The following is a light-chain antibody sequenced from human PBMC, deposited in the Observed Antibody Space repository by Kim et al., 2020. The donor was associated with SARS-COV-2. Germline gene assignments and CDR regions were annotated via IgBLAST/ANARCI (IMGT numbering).Light chain of an antibody. CDR2: WAS. CDR3: QQYYSSPYT. CDR1: QSVLYSPNNKNY. Sequence: DIVMTQSPDSLAVSLGERATINCKSSQSVLYSPNNKNYLSWYQQKPGQPPKLLIYWASTRESGVPGRFSGSGSGTDFTLTISSLQAEDVEVYHCQQYYSSPYTFGQGTKLEI. V-gene: IGKV4-1*01. J-gene: IGKJ2*01.